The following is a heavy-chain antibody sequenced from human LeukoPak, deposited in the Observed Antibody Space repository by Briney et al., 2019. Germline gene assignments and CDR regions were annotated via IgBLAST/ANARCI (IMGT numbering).Heavy chain of an antibody. CDR2: IYYSGST. D-gene: IGHD4-17*01. CDR3: AREPTTNDY. V-gene: IGHV4-30-4*01. J-gene: IGHJ4*02. Sequence: SQTLSLTCTVSGGSISSGDYHWSWIRQPPGKGMEWIGYIYYSGSTFYNPSLKSRITISIDTSKNQFSLKLSSVTAADTAVYYCAREPTTNDYWGQGTLVTVSS. CDR1: GGSISSGDYH.